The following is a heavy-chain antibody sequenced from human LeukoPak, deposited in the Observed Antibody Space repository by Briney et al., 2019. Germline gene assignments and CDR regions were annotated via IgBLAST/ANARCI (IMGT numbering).Heavy chain of an antibody. CDR3: AKGRYSSGWYGAYDY. Sequence: GGSLRLSCAASGFTFSSYGMHWVRRAPGKGLEWVAVISYDGSNKYYADSVKGRFTISRDNSKNTLYLQMNSLRAEDTAVYYCAKGRYSSGWYGAYDYWGQGTLVTVSS. CDR1: GFTFSSYG. V-gene: IGHV3-30*18. D-gene: IGHD6-19*01. J-gene: IGHJ4*02. CDR2: ISYDGSNK.